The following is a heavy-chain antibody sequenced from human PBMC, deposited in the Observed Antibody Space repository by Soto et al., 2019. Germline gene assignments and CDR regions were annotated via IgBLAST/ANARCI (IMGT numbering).Heavy chain of an antibody. V-gene: IGHV4-30-2*01. CDR3: ARAGRETITTGSAFDI. CDR2: MYPSGNT. D-gene: IGHD3-10*01. Sequence: QVQLQESGSGLVKPSETLSLTCTVSNGSITSGGNSWNWIRQPPGKGLEWIGYMYPSGNTYYNPSRTSRLTLSIDRSKNQLSLKLNSVTAAHTAVSYCARAGRETITTGSAFDIWGPGTMVTVSS. J-gene: IGHJ3*02. CDR1: NGSITSGGNS.